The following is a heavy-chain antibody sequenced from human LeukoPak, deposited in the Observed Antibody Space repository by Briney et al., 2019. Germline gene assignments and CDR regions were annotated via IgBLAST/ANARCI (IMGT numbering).Heavy chain of an antibody. CDR2: INHSGST. V-gene: IGHV4-34*01. CDR1: GGSFSGYY. J-gene: IGHJ4*02. D-gene: IGHD2-21*02. CDR3: ARALGGTAGYYFDY. Sequence: SETLSLTCAVYGGSFSGYYWSWIRQPPGKGLEWIGEINHSGSTNYNPSLKSRVTISVDTSKNQFSLKLSSVTAADTAVYYCARALGGTAGYYFDYWGQGTLVSVSS.